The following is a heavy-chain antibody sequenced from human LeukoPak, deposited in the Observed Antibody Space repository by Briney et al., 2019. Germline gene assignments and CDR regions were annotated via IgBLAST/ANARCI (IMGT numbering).Heavy chain of an antibody. D-gene: IGHD2-15*01. CDR3: ARDIRYCSGGSCYPDY. CDR2: IVYDGSNK. J-gene: IGHJ4*02. V-gene: IGHV3-30*02. CDR1: GFSFSNYA. Sequence: GGSLRLSCAASGFSFSNYAIHWVRQAPGKGLEWVAFIVYDGSNKYYADSVKGRFTISRDNSKNTLYLQMNSLRAEDTAVYYCARDIRYCSGGSCYPDYWGQGTLVTVSS.